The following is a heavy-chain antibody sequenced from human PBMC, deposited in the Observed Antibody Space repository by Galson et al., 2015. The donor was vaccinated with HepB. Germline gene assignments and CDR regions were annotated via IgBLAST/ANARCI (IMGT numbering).Heavy chain of an antibody. J-gene: IGHJ6*02. CDR1: RFTFSRYW. CDR2: INSDEGTT. V-gene: IGHV3-74*01. D-gene: IGHD4-17*01. CDR3: ARAIPYGDYYYYYAMDV. Sequence: SLRLSCAAPRFTFSRYWMHWVRHAPGKGLVWVSRINSDEGTTSYADSVKGRFTISRDNAKNTLYLQMNSLRAEDTAVYYCARAIPYGDYYYYYAMDVWGQGTTVTVSS.